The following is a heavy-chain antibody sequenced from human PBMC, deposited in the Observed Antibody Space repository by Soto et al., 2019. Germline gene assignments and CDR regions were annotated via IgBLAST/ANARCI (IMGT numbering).Heavy chain of an antibody. CDR2: IYYSGST. CDR3: ARFFYDFSTVPYFIDF. J-gene: IGHJ4*02. D-gene: IGHD3-3*01. Sequence: SETLSLTCTVSTGSISYYYWSWIRQPPGKGLEWIGYIYYSGSTNYNPSLKSRLTISLDTSKKQFSLKLSSVTAADTAVYYCARFFYDFSTVPYFIDFGGQALLVSLSS. CDR1: TGSISYYY. V-gene: IGHV4-59*01.